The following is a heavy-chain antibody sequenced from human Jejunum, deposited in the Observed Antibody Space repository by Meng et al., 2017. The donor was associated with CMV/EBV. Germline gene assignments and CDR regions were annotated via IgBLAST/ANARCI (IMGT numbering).Heavy chain of an antibody. CDR3: ARQYHSNSRLNWFDP. V-gene: IGHV4-34*01. CDR2: IPHSGSP. CDR1: GASFSGSS. D-gene: IGHD1-7*01. Sequence: YGASFSGSSFSCIRQPPGKGLELIGEIPHSGSPNYNPSLKSRVTISVDTSKNQFSLRLSSVTAADTAVYYCARQYHSNSRLNWFDPWGQGTLVTVSS. J-gene: IGHJ5*02.